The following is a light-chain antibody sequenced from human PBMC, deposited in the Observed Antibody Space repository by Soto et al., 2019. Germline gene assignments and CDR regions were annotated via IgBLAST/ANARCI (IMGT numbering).Light chain of an antibody. Sequence: EDVLTQSPAILSLSQGERATLSCRASQGIGNYLAWYQQKPGQAPRLLIYDASNRATGIPARFSGSGSDTDFILTIDSLEPEDSAVYYCQQRNFWPFTFGPGTRVEIK. J-gene: IGKJ3*01. CDR2: DAS. CDR1: QGIGNY. V-gene: IGKV3D-11*01. CDR3: QQRNFWPFT.